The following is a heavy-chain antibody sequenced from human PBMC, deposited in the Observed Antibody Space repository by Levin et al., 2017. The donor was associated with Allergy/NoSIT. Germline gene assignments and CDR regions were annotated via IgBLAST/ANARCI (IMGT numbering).Heavy chain of an antibody. CDR3: ARTHFDGLLSS. J-gene: IGHJ5*02. Sequence: SETLSLTCTVSGGSISSYYWSWIRQPPGKGLEWIGYISYSGSTNYNPSLMSRVTTSVDTSKNQFSLKLSSVTAADTAVYYCARTHFDGLLSSWGQGTLVTVSS. CDR1: GGSISSYY. V-gene: IGHV4-59*01. D-gene: IGHD3-9*01. CDR2: ISYSGST.